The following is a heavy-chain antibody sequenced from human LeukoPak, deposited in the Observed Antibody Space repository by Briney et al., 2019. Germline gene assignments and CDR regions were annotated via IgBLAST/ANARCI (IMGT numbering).Heavy chain of an antibody. V-gene: IGHV3-21*01. CDR2: ISGTSTYI. J-gene: IGHJ6*04. CDR3: ARVPGDV. CDR1: GFTFSTYS. Sequence: RAGGSLRLSCAASGFTFSTYSLNWVRQAPGKGLEWVSSISGTSTYIYYGDSVKGRFTISRDNAKNSLYLQMNSLRAEDTGVYYCARVPGDVWGRGTTVTVSS.